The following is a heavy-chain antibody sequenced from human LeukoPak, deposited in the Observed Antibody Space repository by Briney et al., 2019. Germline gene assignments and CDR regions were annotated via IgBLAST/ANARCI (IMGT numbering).Heavy chain of an antibody. D-gene: IGHD3-10*01. CDR1: GYTFTGYY. Sequence: ASVKVSCKASGYTFTGYYMHWVRQAPGQGLEWIGWISAYNGNTNYAQKLQGRVTMTTDTSTSTAYMELRSLRSDDTAVYYCARDSGLLWFGEQTAFDIWGQGTMVTVSS. V-gene: IGHV1-18*04. J-gene: IGHJ3*02. CDR3: ARDSGLLWFGEQTAFDI. CDR2: ISAYNGNT.